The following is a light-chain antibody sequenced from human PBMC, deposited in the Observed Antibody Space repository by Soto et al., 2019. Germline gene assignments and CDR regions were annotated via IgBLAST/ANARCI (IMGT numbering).Light chain of an antibody. CDR1: QTISSL. V-gene: IGKV1-5*03. CDR3: QHYNSYSEA. CDR2: KAS. Sequence: DIQMTQSPSTLSGSVGDRVTITCRASQTISSLLAWYQQKPGKAPKLLIYKASTLKSGVPSRFSGSGSGTEFTLTISSLQPDDFATYYCQHYNSYSEAFGQGPQVDI. J-gene: IGKJ1*01.